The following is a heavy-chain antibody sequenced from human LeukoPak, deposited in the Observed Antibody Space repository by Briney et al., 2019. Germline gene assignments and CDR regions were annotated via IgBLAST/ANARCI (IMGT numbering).Heavy chain of an antibody. J-gene: IGHJ4*02. V-gene: IGHV5-51*01. D-gene: IGHD6-13*01. CDR3: AKTSSSWSRANFDY. CDR1: GYSFTTYW. Sequence: PGESLKISCKASGYSFTTYWIGWVRQMPGKGLEWMGIIYPGDSHSTYSPSFQGQVTISVDKSINTAYLQWSSLKASDTAMYYCAKTSSSWSRANFDYWGQGTLVSVSP. CDR2: IYPGDSHS.